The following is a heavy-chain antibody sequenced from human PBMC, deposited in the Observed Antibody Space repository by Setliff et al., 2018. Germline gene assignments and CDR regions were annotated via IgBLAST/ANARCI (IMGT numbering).Heavy chain of an antibody. CDR2: VYYSGTA. D-gene: IGHD6-6*01. CDR3: ARGRNVAARLFDS. CDR1: DGSLSTYY. Sequence: SETLSLTCTVSDGSLSTYYWSWIRQPPGKGLEFIGYVYYSGTANYNPSLKGRVTISVDTSKNQVSLKVTSVTAADTAVYFCARGRNVAARLFDSWGQGTLVTVSS. V-gene: IGHV4-59*12. J-gene: IGHJ4*02.